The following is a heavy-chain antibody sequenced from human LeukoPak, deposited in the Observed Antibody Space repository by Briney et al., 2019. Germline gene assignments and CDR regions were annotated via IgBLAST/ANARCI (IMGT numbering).Heavy chain of an antibody. V-gene: IGHV1-18*01. Sequence: ASVKVSCKASGYTFTSYGISWVRQAPGQGLEGMGWISAYNGNTNYAQKLQGRVNITTDTSTSTAYMELRSLRSDDTAVYYCARDPGDMTTVTTLRHDYWGQGTLVTVSS. CDR3: ARDPGDMTTVTTLRHDY. D-gene: IGHD4-17*01. CDR1: GYTFTSYG. CDR2: ISAYNGNT. J-gene: IGHJ4*02.